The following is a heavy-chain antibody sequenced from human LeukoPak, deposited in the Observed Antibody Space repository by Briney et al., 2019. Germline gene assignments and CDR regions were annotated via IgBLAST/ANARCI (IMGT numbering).Heavy chain of an antibody. D-gene: IGHD3-3*01. Sequence: GGSLRLSCAASGFTFSSYAMHWVRQAPGKGLEWVAVISYDGSNKYYADSVKGRFTISRDNSKNTLYLQMNGLRAEDTAVYYCARGRVYYDFWSGYPDWGQGTLVTVSS. CDR1: GFTFSSYA. V-gene: IGHV3-30-3*01. J-gene: IGHJ4*02. CDR2: ISYDGSNK. CDR3: ARGRVYYDFWSGYPD.